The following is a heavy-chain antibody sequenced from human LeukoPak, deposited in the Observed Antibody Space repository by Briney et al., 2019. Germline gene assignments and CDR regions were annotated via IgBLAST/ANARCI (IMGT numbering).Heavy chain of an antibody. D-gene: IGHD5-24*01. CDR1: GFTVSSNY. CDR2: IYSGGFT. Sequence: GGSLRLSCAASGFTVSSNYMSWVRQAPGKGLEWVSVIYSGGFTYYTDSVKGRFTFSRDKAKNTLYLQMNSLRPEDSAVYYCASDPRDGGQNVWGKGTMVTVSS. V-gene: IGHV3-53*05. J-gene: IGHJ6*04. CDR3: ASDPRDGGQNV.